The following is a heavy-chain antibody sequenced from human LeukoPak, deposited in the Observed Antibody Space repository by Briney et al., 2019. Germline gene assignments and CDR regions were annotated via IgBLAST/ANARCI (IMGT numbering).Heavy chain of an antibody. CDR1: GFTFNSYA. CDR2: ISYDGSNK. D-gene: IGHD3-10*01. V-gene: IGHV3-30-3*01. Sequence: PGGSLRLSCAASGFTFNSYAMHWVRQAPGKGLEWVAVISYDGSNKYYADSVKGRFTISRDNSKNTLYLQMNSLRAEDTAVYYCARNYYGLGSYHTYYYGMDVWGQGTTVTVSS. J-gene: IGHJ6*02. CDR3: ARNYYGLGSYHTYYYGMDV.